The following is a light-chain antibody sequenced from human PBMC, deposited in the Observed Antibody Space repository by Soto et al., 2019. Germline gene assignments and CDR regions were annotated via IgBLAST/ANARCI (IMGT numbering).Light chain of an antibody. V-gene: IGKV1-5*01. Sequence: DVQMTQSPSTLSASLGDRVTITCRASQNIRSRLAWFQQKPGKAPKLLIYDASSLESGVPQRFSGSGSGTEFTLTISSLQTDDFSTYYCQHYNSYSEAFGQGTKVDIK. CDR2: DAS. J-gene: IGKJ1*01. CDR3: QHYNSYSEA. CDR1: QNIRSR.